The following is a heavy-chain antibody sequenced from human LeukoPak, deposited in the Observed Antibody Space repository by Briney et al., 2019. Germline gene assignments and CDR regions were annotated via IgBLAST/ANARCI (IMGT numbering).Heavy chain of an antibody. V-gene: IGHV1-2*06. CDR2: INPNSGGT. CDR1: GYTFTGYY. J-gene: IGHJ4*02. Sequence: ASVKVSCKASGYTFTGYYMHWVRQAPGQGLEWMGRINPNSGGTNYAQKFQGRVTMTRDTSITTAYMELSRLRSDDTAVYYCAXSRRNXXDXSGYXELFDYWGQGSLVTVSS. D-gene: IGHD3-22*01. CDR3: AXSRRNXXDXSGYXELFDY.